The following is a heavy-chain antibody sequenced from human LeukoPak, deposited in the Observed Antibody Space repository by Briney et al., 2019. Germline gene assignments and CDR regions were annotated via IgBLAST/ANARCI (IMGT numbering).Heavy chain of an antibody. V-gene: IGHV5-51*01. Sequence: GESLQISCKASGYSFTSYWIGWGRPLPGKGLEWMGIIYPRDSDITYSPSFQGQVTISVDKSISTAYLQWSSLQASDTAMYYCSRQPGTSLDYWGLGTLVTVSS. J-gene: IGHJ4*02. D-gene: IGHD3-10*01. CDR3: SRQPGTSLDY. CDR2: IYPRDSDI. CDR1: GYSFTSYW.